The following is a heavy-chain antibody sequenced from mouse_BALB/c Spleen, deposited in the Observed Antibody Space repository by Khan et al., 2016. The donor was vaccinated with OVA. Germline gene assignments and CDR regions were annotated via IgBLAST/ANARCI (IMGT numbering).Heavy chain of an antibody. CDR2: INTYTGEP. CDR1: GYTFTNYG. V-gene: IGHV9-3-1*01. J-gene: IGHJ2*01. D-gene: IGHD4-1*01. CDR3: ARGVQLTGTSFDY. Sequence: QIQLVQSGPELKKPGETVKISCKASGYTFTNYGMNWVKQAPGKGLKWMGWINTYTGEPTYADDFKGRFAFSLETSASTAYLQINNLKNEDTATYFGARGVQLTGTSFDYWGQGTTLTVSS.